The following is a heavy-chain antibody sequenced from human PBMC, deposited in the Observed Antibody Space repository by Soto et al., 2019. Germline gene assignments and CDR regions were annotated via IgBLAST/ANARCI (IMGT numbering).Heavy chain of an antibody. V-gene: IGHV4-59*08. CDR2: IYYSGST. J-gene: IGHJ4*02. Sequence: SETLSLTCTVSGGSSSSYYWSWIRQHPGKGLEWIGYIYYSGSTNYNPSLKSRVTISVDTSKNQFSLKLSSVTAADTAVYYCARHDDYGDFSSPFDYWGQGTLVTVSS. CDR1: GGSSSSYY. CDR3: ARHDDYGDFSSPFDY. D-gene: IGHD4-17*01.